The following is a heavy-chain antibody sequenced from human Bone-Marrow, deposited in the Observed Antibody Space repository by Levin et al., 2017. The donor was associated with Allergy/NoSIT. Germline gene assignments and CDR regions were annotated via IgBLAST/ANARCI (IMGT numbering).Heavy chain of an antibody. D-gene: IGHD1-1*01. CDR3: ARADKWNDNAFDI. CDR2: IIPIFGTS. J-gene: IGHJ3*02. Sequence: ASVKVSCKASGGTFSSFVFSWVRQAPGQGLEWMGGIIPIFGTSYYAQKLQGRVTITADESTNTAYMELSSLISDDTAVYYCARADKWNDNAFDIWGQGTMVTVSS. V-gene: IGHV1-69*13. CDR1: GGTFSSFV.